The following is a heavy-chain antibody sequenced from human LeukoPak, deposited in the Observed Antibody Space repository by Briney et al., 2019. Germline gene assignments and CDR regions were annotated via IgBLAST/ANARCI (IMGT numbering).Heavy chain of an antibody. J-gene: IGHJ4*02. CDR2: ISGSGGST. CDR1: GFTFSSYA. D-gene: IGHD6-19*01. Sequence: HAGGSLRLSCAASGFTFSSYAMSWVRQAPGKGLEWVSAISGSGGSTYYADSVKGRFTISRDNSKNTLYLQMNSLRAEDTAVYYCAKDWRSVAGPRYFDYWGQGTLVTVS. CDR3: AKDWRSVAGPRYFDY. V-gene: IGHV3-23*01.